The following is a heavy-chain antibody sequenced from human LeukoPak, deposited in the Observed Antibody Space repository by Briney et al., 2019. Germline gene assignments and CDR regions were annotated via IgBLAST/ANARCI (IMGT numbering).Heavy chain of an antibody. CDR2: ISAYNGNT. J-gene: IGHJ5*02. D-gene: IGHD6-19*01. CDR3: ARYLYSSGWYLGWFDP. CDR1: GSTFTSYG. V-gene: IGHV1-18*01. Sequence: GASVKVSCKASGSTFTSYGISWLRQAPGQGLKWMGWISAYNGNTNYAQKLQGRVTMTTDTSTSTAYMELRSLRSDDTAVYYCARYLYSSGWYLGWFDPWGQGTLVTVSS.